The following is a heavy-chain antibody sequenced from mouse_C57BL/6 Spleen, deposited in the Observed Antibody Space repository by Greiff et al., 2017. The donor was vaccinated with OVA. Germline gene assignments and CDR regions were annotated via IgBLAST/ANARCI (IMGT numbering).Heavy chain of an antibody. Sequence: EVKLEESVAELVRPGASVKLSCTASGFNIKNTYMHWVKQRPEQGLEWIGRIDPANGNTKYAPKFQGKATITADTSSNTAYLQLSSLTSEDTAIYYCARGYGNPRAWFAYWGQGTLVTVSA. CDR3: ARGYGNPRAWFAY. CDR2: IDPANGNT. V-gene: IGHV14-3*01. CDR1: GFNIKNTY. D-gene: IGHD2-1*01. J-gene: IGHJ3*01.